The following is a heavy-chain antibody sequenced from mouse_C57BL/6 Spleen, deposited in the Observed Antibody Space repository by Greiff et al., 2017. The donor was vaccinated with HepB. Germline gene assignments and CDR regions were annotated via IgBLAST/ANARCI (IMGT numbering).Heavy chain of an antibody. J-gene: IGHJ1*03. CDR1: GYSFTGYY. D-gene: IGHD4-1*01. Sequence: EVQLQQSGPELVKPGASVKISCKASGYSFTGYYMNWVKQSPEKSLEWIGEINPSTGGTTYNQKFKAKATLTVDKSSSTAYMQLKSLTSEDSAVYYCARKLGGNNYDFDVWGTGTTVTVSS. V-gene: IGHV1-42*01. CDR3: ARKLGGNNYDFDV. CDR2: INPSTGGT.